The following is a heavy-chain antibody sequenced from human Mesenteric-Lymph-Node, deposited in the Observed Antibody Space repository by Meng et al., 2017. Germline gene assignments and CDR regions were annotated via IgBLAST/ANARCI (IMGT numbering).Heavy chain of an antibody. J-gene: IGHJ6*02. D-gene: IGHD1-26*01. CDR2: IYYSGST. V-gene: IGHV4-61*01. CDR1: GGSVSSGSYY. CDR3: ARGQLKWELLMENYYYYGMDV. Sequence: GSLRLSCTVSGGSVSSGSYYWSWIRQPPGKGLEWIGYIYYSGSTNYNPSLKSRVTISVDTSKNQFSLKLSSVTAADTAVYYCARGQLKWELLMENYYYYGMDVWGQGTTVTVSS.